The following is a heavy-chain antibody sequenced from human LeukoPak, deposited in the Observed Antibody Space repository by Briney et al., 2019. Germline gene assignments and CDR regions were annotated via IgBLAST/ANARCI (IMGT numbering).Heavy chain of an antibody. CDR1: GFTFTSYD. J-gene: IGHJ4*02. V-gene: IGHV1-18*01. D-gene: IGHD1-26*01. CDR3: ARDPQQLVGATGGGFNF. CDR2: ISAYNGNT. Sequence: ASVKVSCKTSGFTFTSYDISWVRQAPGQGLEWMGWISAYNGNTNYAQMLQGRVTMTTDTSTSTAYMELRSLRSDDTAVYYCARDPQQLVGATGGGFNFWGQGTLVTVSS.